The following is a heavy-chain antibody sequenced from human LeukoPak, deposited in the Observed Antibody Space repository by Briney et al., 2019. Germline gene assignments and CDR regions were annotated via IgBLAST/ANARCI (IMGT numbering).Heavy chain of an antibody. J-gene: IGHJ5*02. CDR1: GYTFTGYY. D-gene: IGHD3-10*01. Sequence: ASVKVSCKASGYTFTGYYMHWVRQAPGQGLEWMGWINPNSGGTNYAQKFQGRVTMTRDTSISTAYMELSRLRSDDTAVYYCARNSLLLWFGEFYNWFDPWGQGTLVTVSS. V-gene: IGHV1-2*02. CDR2: INPNSGGT. CDR3: ARNSLLLWFGEFYNWFDP.